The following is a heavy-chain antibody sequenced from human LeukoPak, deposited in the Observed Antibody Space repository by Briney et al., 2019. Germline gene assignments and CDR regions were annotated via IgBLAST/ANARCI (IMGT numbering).Heavy chain of an antibody. Sequence: ASVKVSCKASGYTFTSYGISWVRQAPGQGLEWMGWMSAYNGNTNYAQKLQGRVTMTTDTSTSTAYMELRSLRSDDTAVYYCASPYGSGSYEYYYGMDVWGQGTTVTVSS. D-gene: IGHD3-10*01. CDR1: GYTFTSYG. CDR2: MSAYNGNT. CDR3: ASPYGSGSYEYYYGMDV. V-gene: IGHV1-18*01. J-gene: IGHJ6*02.